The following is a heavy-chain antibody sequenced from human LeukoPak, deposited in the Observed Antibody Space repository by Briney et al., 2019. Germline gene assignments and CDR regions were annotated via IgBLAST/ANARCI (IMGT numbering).Heavy chain of an antibody. J-gene: IGHJ4*02. CDR1: GFTFSSYA. Sequence: GGSLRLSCAASGFTFSSYAMSWVRQAPGKGLEWVSAISGSGGSTYYADSVKGRFTISRDNSKNTLYLQMNSLRAEDTAVHYCAKSMRIAAAGTGVDYWGQGTLVTVSS. D-gene: IGHD6-13*01. CDR2: ISGSGGST. V-gene: IGHV3-23*01. CDR3: AKSMRIAAAGTGVDY.